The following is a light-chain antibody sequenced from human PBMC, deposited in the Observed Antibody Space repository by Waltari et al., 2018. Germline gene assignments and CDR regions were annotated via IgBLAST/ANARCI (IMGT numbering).Light chain of an antibody. CDR2: GNN. Sequence: QSLLTQPPSASGTPGQRVTISCSGSSSNIGSYYVYWYQQLPGTAPKLLIAGNNQRPSGVPDRFPGSKSGTSGSLAISGLRSEDEADYYCAAWDDRLRGVVFGGGTKLTV. V-gene: IGLV1-47*01. CDR1: SSNIGSYY. J-gene: IGLJ2*01. CDR3: AAWDDRLRGVV.